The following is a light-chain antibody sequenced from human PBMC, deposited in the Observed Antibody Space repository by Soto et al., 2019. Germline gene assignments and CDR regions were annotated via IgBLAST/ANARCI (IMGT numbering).Light chain of an antibody. CDR1: QPIFSW. J-gene: IGKJ2*03. Sequence: IQMTQSPSTLSASVGDRVSITCRASQPIFSWLAWYQQKTGKAPELVLYKAASVESGVPSRYSGSGSGTEFTLTISGLQPDDFATYYCQQYNSYPYSFGQGTKLEIK. CDR2: KAA. CDR3: QQYNSYPYS. V-gene: IGKV1-5*03.